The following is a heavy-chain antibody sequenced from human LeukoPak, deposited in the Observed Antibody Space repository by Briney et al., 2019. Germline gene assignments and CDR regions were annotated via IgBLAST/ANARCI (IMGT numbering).Heavy chain of an antibody. CDR2: ISWNSGSI. D-gene: IGHD3-22*01. J-gene: IGHJ6*03. Sequence: GGSLRLSCAASGFTFDDYAMHWVRQAPGKGLEWVSGISWNSGSIGYADSVKGRFTISRDNAKNSLYLQMNSLRAEDTAVYYCAREGYYDSSGYYGHPVYYYYYMDVWGKGTTVTVSS. CDR1: GFTFDDYA. CDR3: AREGYYDSSGYYGHPVYYYYYMDV. V-gene: IGHV3-9*01.